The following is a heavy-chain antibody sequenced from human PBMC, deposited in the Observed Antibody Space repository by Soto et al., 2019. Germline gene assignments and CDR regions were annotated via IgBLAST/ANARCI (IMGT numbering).Heavy chain of an antibody. CDR2: INPNSGGT. Sequence: ASVKVSCKASGYTFTGYYMHWVRQAPGQGLEWMGWINPNSGGTNYAQKFQGWVTMTRDTSISTAYMELSRLRSDDTAVYYCARDTYYYDSSGYYSEYYYYGMDGWGQGTTVTVSS. V-gene: IGHV1-2*04. CDR3: ARDTYYYDSSGYYSEYYYYGMDG. CDR1: GYTFTGYY. J-gene: IGHJ6*02. D-gene: IGHD3-22*01.